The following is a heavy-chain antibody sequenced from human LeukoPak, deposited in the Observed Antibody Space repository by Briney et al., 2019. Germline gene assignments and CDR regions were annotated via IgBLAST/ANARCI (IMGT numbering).Heavy chain of an antibody. CDR1: GFTFSSYA. J-gene: IGHJ3*02. CDR3: ASSVRSSWDAPNDAFDI. Sequence: PGGSLRLSCAASGFTFSSYAMHWVRQAPGKGLEYVSCISSNGGSTYYANSVKGRFTVSRDNSKNTLYLQMGSLRAEDMAVYYCASSVRSSWDAPNDAFDIWGQGTMVTVSS. CDR2: ISSNGGST. V-gene: IGHV3-64*01. D-gene: IGHD6-13*01.